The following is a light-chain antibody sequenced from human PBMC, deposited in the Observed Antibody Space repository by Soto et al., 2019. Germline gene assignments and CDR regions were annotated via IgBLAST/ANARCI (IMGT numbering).Light chain of an antibody. CDR1: NIGSKS. V-gene: IGLV3-21*04. J-gene: IGLJ1*01. CDR3: QVCDSSGDQGV. CDR2: YDT. Sequence: SYELTQPPSVSVAPGKTARIPCGGNNIGSKSVHWYQQKPGQAPVLVIFYDTDRPSGIPERFSGSNSGNTATLTINMVEAGDEADYYCQVCDSSGDQGVFGSGTKLTVL.